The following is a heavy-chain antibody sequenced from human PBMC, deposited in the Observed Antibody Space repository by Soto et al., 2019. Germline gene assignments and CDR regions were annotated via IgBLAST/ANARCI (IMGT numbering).Heavy chain of an antibody. CDR3: ARRGSWRKYYYYGMDV. CDR2: IYPGDSDT. CDR1: GYSFTSYW. V-gene: IGHV5-51*01. D-gene: IGHD6-13*01. J-gene: IGHJ6*02. Sequence: PGESLKISCKGSGYSFTSYWIGWARQMPGKGLEWMGIIYPGDSDTRYSPSFQGQVTISADKSISTAYLQWSSLKASDTAMYYCARRGSWRKYYYYGMDVWGQGTTVTVSS.